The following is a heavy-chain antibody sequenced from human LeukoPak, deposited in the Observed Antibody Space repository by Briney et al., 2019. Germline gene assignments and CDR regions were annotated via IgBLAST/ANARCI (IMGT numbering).Heavy chain of an antibody. D-gene: IGHD3-22*01. V-gene: IGHV3-49*04. CDR1: GFTFGDYG. CDR3: TRGDYYDSSGYYLLFDY. Sequence: GGSLRLPCTASGFTFGDYGMSWVRQAPGEGLEWVGFIRSKPYGGTTEYAASVKGRFTISRDNSESIAYLQMNSLKTEDTAVYYCTRGDYYDSSGYYLLFDYWGQGTLVTVSS. CDR2: IRSKPYGGTT. J-gene: IGHJ4*02.